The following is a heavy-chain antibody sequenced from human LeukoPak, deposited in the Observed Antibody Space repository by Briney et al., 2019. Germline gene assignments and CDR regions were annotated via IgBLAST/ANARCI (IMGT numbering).Heavy chain of an antibody. CDR1: GLTFNTYG. V-gene: IGHV3-23*01. CDR3: ARGGVDYYGSGTYYLMYYFDY. J-gene: IGHJ4*02. D-gene: IGHD3-10*01. CDR2: ISGSGGPT. Sequence: GGSLRLSCAASGLTFNTYGMSWVRQAPGKGLEWVSGISGSGGPTYYADSVKGRFTISRDDPHNTLFMQMNSLSAEDTAVYFCARGGVDYYGSGTYYLMYYFDYWGQGALVTVSS.